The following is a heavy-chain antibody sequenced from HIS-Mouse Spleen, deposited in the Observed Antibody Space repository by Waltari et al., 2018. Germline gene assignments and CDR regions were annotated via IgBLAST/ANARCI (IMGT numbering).Heavy chain of an antibody. CDR2: INHSGST. D-gene: IGHD1-1*01. Sequence: QVQLQPWGAGLLQPSETLSLTCAVYGGSFSGYYWSWIRQPPGKGLEWIGEINHSGSTNYNPSLKSRVTISVDTSKNQFSLKLSSVTAADTAVYYCARGRFHSWNDAFDIWGQGTMVTVSS. CDR1: GGSFSGYY. CDR3: ARGRFHSWNDAFDI. V-gene: IGHV4-34*01. J-gene: IGHJ3*02.